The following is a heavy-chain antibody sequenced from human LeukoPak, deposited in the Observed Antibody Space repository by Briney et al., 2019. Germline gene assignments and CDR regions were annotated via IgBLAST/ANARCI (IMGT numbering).Heavy chain of an antibody. CDR2: MFHSGST. V-gene: IGHV4-38-2*02. CDR3: AREGGVTAMAYRTDGDY. D-gene: IGHD5-18*01. Sequence: SETLSLTCTVSGFSITSGYYWGWIRQPPGKGLEWIGTMFHSGSTYYNPSLKSRVTISVDTSKNQFSLKLTSVTAADTAVYYCAREGGVTAMAYRTDGDYWGQGTLVTVSS. J-gene: IGHJ4*02. CDR1: GFSITSGYY.